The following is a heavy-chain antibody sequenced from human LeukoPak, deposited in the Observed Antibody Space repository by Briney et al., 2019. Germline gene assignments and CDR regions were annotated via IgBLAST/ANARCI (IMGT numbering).Heavy chain of an antibody. J-gene: IGHJ4*02. CDR3: ARRIAAADYYFDY. Sequence: PGGYLRLSCAASGFTFSSYWMSWVRQAPGKGLEWVANIKQDGSEKYYVDSVKGRFTISRDNAKNSLYLQMNSLRAEDTAVYYCARRIAAADYYFDYWGQGTLVTVSS. CDR2: IKQDGSEK. CDR1: GFTFSSYW. V-gene: IGHV3-7*01. D-gene: IGHD6-13*01.